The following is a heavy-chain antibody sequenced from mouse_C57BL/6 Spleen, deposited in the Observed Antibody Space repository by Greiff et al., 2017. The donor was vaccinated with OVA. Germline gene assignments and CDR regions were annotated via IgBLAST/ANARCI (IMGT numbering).Heavy chain of an antibody. Sequence: EVQLQQSGAELVRPGASVKLSCTASGFNIKDDYMHWVKQRPEQGLEWIGWIDPENGDTEYASKFQGKATITADTSSNTAYLQLSSLTSEDTAVYYCTTDGYYAWLAYWGQGTLVTVSA. J-gene: IGHJ3*01. V-gene: IGHV14-4*01. CDR2: IDPENGDT. D-gene: IGHD2-3*01. CDR3: TTDGYYAWLAY. CDR1: GFNIKDDY.